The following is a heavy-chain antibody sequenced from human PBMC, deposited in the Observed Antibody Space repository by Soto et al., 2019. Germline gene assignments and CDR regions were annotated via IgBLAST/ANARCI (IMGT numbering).Heavy chain of an antibody. Sequence: EVQLLESGGGLVQPGGSLRLSCAASGFTFSSYAMSWVRQAPGKGLEWVSAISGSGGSTYYADSVKGRFTISRDNSKNTLYLQMNSLRAEETAVYYCAKSPRRVVAALYCYYGLDVWGQGTTVTVSS. CDR2: ISGSGGST. CDR3: AKSPRRVVAALYCYYGLDV. D-gene: IGHD2-15*01. V-gene: IGHV3-23*01. J-gene: IGHJ6*02. CDR1: GFTFSSYA.